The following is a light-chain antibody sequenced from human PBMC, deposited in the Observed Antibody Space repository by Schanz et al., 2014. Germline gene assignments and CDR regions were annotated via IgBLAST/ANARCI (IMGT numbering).Light chain of an antibody. CDR1: SSDGSLFY. J-gene: IGLJ3*02. CDR2: DVS. CDR3: SSYTSSSTLGV. Sequence: HSALTQPASVSGSPGQSITISCTRASSDGSLFYASWYQQHPGKVPKLMIYDVSARPSGVSNRFSGSKSGNTASLTISGLQAEDEADYYCSSYTSSSTLGVFGGGTKLTVL. V-gene: IGLV2-14*01.